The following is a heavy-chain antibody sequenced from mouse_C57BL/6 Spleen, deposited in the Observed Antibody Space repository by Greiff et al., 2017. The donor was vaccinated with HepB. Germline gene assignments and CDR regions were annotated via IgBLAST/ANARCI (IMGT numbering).Heavy chain of an antibody. V-gene: IGHV14-3*01. CDR3: ARSGDYYGSSYVDYYAMDY. CDR1: GFNIKNTY. J-gene: IGHJ4*01. Sequence: VQLKQSVAELVRPGASVKLSCTASGFNIKNTYMHWVKQRPEQGLEWIGRIDPANGNTKYAPKFQGKATITADTSSNTAYLQLSSLTSEDTAIYYCARSGDYYGSSYVDYYAMDYWGQGTSVTVSS. D-gene: IGHD1-1*01. CDR2: IDPANGNT.